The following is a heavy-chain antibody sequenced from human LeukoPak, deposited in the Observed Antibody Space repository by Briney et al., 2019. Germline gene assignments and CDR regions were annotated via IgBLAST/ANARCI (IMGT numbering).Heavy chain of an antibody. V-gene: IGHV4/OR15-8*02. D-gene: IGHD2-15*01. CDR3: ARNGFYSADD. CDR2: IIHTGQT. CDR1: SGSITNNW. J-gene: IGHJ4*02. Sequence: SETLSLTCVVSSGSITNNWFTWVRQPPGKGLEWIGDIIHTGQTTYNPSLKSRVTLSIDTSKTQFSLNLISVTAADTATYYCARNGFYSADDWGQGILVTVSS.